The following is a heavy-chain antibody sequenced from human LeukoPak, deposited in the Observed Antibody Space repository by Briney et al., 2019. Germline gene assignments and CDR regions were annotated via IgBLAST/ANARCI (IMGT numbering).Heavy chain of an antibody. D-gene: IGHD6-13*01. CDR1: GGSFSGYY. J-gene: IGHJ5*02. CDR3: ARGKAAAGEYNWFDP. Sequence: SETLSLTCAVYGGSFSGYYWSWIRQPTGKGLEWIGEINHSGGTNYNPSLKSRVTISVDTSKNQFSLKLSSVTAADTAVYYCARGKAAAGEYNWFDPWGQGTLVTVSS. CDR2: INHSGGT. V-gene: IGHV4-34*01.